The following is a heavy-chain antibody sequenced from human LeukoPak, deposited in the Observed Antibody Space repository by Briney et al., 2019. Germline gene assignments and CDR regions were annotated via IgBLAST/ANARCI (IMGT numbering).Heavy chain of an antibody. CDR3: ARGWLAAAGKADY. CDR1: GFTFSSYA. J-gene: IGHJ4*02. D-gene: IGHD6-13*01. Sequence: GGSLRLSCAASGFTFSSYAMHWVRQAPGKGLEWVAVISYDGSNKYYADSVKGRFTISRDDSKNTLYLQMNSLRAEDTAVYYCARGWLAAAGKADYWGQGTLVTVSS. CDR2: ISYDGSNK. V-gene: IGHV3-30-3*01.